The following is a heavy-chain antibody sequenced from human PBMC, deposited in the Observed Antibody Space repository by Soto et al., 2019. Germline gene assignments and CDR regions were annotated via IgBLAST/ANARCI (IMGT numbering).Heavy chain of an antibody. CDR2: ITPIFGTA. CDR1: GGTFSSYA. J-gene: IGHJ4*02. CDR3: ARDFGAYYYDSSGYGPGPFDY. V-gene: IGHV1-69*06. Sequence: SVKVSCTASGGTFSSYAISWVRQAPGQGLEWMGGITPIFGTANIAQKFQGRVTITADKSTSNAYMELSSLRSEDTAVYYCARDFGAYYYDSSGYGPGPFDYWGQGTLVTVAS. D-gene: IGHD3-22*01.